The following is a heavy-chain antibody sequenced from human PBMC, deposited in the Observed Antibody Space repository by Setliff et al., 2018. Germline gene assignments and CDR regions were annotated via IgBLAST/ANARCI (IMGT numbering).Heavy chain of an antibody. CDR1: GFTFNTYW. CDR2: INSDGSGT. V-gene: IGHV3-74*01. CDR3: ARAADSYGPPRSYMDV. D-gene: IGHD5-18*01. Sequence: GSLRLSCAASGFTFNTYWMHWVRQAPGKGLVWFSHINSDGSGTSYADSVKGRFTISRDNAKNTLYLQMNSLRAEDTAVYYCARAADSYGPPRSYMDVWGKGTTVTVSS. J-gene: IGHJ6*03.